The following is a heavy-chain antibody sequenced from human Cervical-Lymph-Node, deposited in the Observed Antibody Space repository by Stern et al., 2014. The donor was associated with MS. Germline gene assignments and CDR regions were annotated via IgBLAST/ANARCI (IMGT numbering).Heavy chain of an antibody. J-gene: IGHJ4*02. CDR2: ISGSGGST. CDR1: GFTFSSYA. CDR3: AKDQDRIVDPYFDY. D-gene: IGHD3-22*01. V-gene: IGHV3-23*04. Sequence: EVQLVESGGGLVQPGGSLRLSCAASGFTFSSYAMSWVRQAPGQGLELVSAISGSGGSTYYADSVKGRVTISRDTSKTTLYLQMNSLRAEDTAVYYCAKDQDRIVDPYFDYWGQGTLVTVSS.